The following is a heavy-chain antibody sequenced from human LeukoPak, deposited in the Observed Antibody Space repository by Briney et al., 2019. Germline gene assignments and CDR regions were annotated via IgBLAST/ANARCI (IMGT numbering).Heavy chain of an antibody. J-gene: IGHJ4*02. CDR2: TYYRSKWYN. D-gene: IGHD1-26*01. CDR1: GDSVSRNSTV. V-gene: IGHV6-1*01. Sequence: SQTLSLTCAISGDSVSRNSTVWNRIRQSPSRGLEWLGRTYYRSKWYNDYAVSVKSRITINPDTSKNQFSLQLNSVTPEDTAVYYCARGGAGFNYWGQGTLLTVYS. CDR3: ARGGAGFNY.